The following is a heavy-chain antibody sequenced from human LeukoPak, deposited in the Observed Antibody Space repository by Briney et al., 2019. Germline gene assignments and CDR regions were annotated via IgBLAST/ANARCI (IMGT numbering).Heavy chain of an antibody. V-gene: IGHV3-53*01. CDR2: TYSGGST. D-gene: IGHD1-26*01. CDR3: ASAASGSLFDY. J-gene: IGHJ4*02. Sequence: GGSLRLSCAASGFTVSSNYMSWVRQAPGKGLEWVSVTYSGGSTYYADSVKGRFTISRDNSKNTLYLQMNSLRAEDTAVYYCASAASGSLFDYWGQGTLVTVSS. CDR1: GFTVSSNY.